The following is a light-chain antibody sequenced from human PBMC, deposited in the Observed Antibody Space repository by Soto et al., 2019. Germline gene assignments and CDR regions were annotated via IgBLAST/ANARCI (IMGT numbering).Light chain of an antibody. J-gene: IGKJ1*01. CDR3: QQYNSFSWT. Sequence: QLTQSPSSLSASVGDRVTITCRASQSISIYLNWYQQKPGKAPKLLIYKASSLESGVPSRFSGSGSGTEFTLTISSLQPDDFASYYCQQYNSFSWTFGQGTKVDIK. CDR1: QSISIY. CDR2: KAS. V-gene: IGKV1-5*03.